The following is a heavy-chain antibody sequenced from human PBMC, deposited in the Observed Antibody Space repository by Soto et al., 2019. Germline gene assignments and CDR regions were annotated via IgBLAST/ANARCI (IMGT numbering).Heavy chain of an antibody. J-gene: IGHJ4*02. Sequence: QVQLVQSGAEVKKPGSSVKVSCLASGGTFNTFAISWVRQAPGQGLEYMGGIIPMFGTAHYAQKFQGRVTITADESTRTVYMELSSLRSEDTAVYYCARFSPPRGYYAYSGQGTLVTVSS. D-gene: IGHD3-22*01. CDR1: GGTFNTFA. CDR2: IIPMFGTA. CDR3: ARFSPPRGYYAY. V-gene: IGHV1-69*01.